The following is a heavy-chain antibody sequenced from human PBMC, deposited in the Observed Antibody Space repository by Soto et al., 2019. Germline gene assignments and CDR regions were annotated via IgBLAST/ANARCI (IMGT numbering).Heavy chain of an antibody. D-gene: IGHD6-19*01. CDR3: ARDRSGGWLDY. CDR1: GFTVSSNS. Sequence: EVQLVESGGGLVQPGGSLRVSCAASGFTVSSNSMSWVRQAPGKGLEWVSLIYSGGSTYYADSVKGRFTISRDNSRNTLYLQMNSLRAEDTAVYSCARDRSGGWLDYWGQGTLVTVSS. V-gene: IGHV3-66*01. J-gene: IGHJ4*02. CDR2: IYSGGST.